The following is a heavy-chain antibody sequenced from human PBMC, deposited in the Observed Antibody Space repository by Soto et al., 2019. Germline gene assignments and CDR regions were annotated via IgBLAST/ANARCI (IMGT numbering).Heavy chain of an antibody. CDR1: GGSISSYY. J-gene: IGHJ6*02. D-gene: IGHD3-3*01. CDR3: ARVQNLGDYYYPMDV. V-gene: IGHV4-59*08. Sequence: SETLSLTCTVSGGSISSYYWSWIRQPPGKGLEWIGYIYYSGSTNYNPSLKSRVTISVDTSKNQFSLKLSSVTAADTAVYYCARVQNLGDYYYPMDVWGQGTTVTVSS. CDR2: IYYSGST.